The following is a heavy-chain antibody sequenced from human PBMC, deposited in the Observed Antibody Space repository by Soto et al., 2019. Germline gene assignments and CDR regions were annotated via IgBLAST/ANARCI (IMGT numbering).Heavy chain of an antibody. CDR2: IIPILGIA. CDR1: GGSFSIYT. Sequence: ASVKVSCKASGGSFSIYTISWVRQAPGQGLEWMGRIIPILGIANYAQKFQGRVTITADKSTSTAYMELSSLRSEDTAVYYCAREVDIVVVPAAMRINWFDPWGQGTLVTVSS. D-gene: IGHD2-2*03. V-gene: IGHV1-69*04. J-gene: IGHJ5*02. CDR3: AREVDIVVVPAAMRINWFDP.